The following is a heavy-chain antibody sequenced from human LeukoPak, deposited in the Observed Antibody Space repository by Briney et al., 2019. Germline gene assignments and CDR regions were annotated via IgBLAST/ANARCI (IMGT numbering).Heavy chain of an antibody. CDR1: GYSISSGYY. CDR3: ARDVGYYGSGSYYQRDYYDTM. Sequence: PSETLSLTCTVSGYSISSGYYWGWIRQPPGKGLEWIGSIYHSGSTYYNPSLKSRVTISVDTSKNQFSLKLSSVTAADTAVYYCARDVGYYGSGSYYQRDYYDTMWGQGTLVTVSS. J-gene: IGHJ4*02. CDR2: IYHSGST. V-gene: IGHV4-38-2*02. D-gene: IGHD3-10*01.